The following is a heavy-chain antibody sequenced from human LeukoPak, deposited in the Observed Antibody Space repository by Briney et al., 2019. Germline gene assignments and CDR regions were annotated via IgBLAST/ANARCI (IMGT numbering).Heavy chain of an antibody. CDR3: ARDLAAGAENWFDP. CDR2: ISSGSGYI. J-gene: IGHJ5*02. Sequence: GGSLRLSCAASGFTFSSYSMNWVRQAPGKGLEWVSSISSGSGYIYYADSVKDRFTISRDNAKNSLYLQMNSLRAEDTAVYYCARDLAAGAENWFDPWGQGTLVSVSS. D-gene: IGHD6-13*01. V-gene: IGHV3-21*01. CDR1: GFTFSSYS.